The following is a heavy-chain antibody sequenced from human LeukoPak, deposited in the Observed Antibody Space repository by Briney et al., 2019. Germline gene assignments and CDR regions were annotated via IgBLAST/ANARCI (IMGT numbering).Heavy chain of an antibody. D-gene: IGHD2-2*01. J-gene: IGHJ4*02. Sequence: ASVKVSCKASGYTFTGYYMHWVRQAPGQGLEWMGWINPNSGGTNYAQKFQGRVTMTRDTSISTAYMELSRLRSDDTAVYYCARVPYCSSTSCYYFDYWGQGTLVTVSS. CDR1: GYTFTGYY. CDR3: ARVPYCSSTSCYYFDY. CDR2: INPNSGGT. V-gene: IGHV1-2*02.